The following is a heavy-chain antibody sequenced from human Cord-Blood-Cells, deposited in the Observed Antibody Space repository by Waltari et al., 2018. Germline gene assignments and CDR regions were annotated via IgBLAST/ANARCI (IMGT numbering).Heavy chain of an antibody. V-gene: IGHV4-34*01. D-gene: IGHD6-19*01. J-gene: IGHJ4*02. CDR3: ARVGRYSSGWYTGGSDY. CDR2: INHSGST. CDR1: GGSFSGYY. Sequence: QVQLQQWGAGLLKPSETLSLTCAVYGGSFSGYYWSWIRQPPGKGLGWIGEINHSGSTNYNPALKCRVTISVDTSKNQFSLKLSSVTAADTAVYYCARVGRYSSGWYTGGSDYWGQGTLVTVSS.